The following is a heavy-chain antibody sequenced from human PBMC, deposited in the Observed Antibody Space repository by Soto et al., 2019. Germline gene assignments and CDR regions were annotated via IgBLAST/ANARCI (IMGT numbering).Heavy chain of an antibody. Sequence: QVQLVQSGAEVKKPGSSVKVSCKASGGTFSSYAISWVRQAPGQGLEWMGGIIPIFGTANYAQKFQGRVTXXADESTSXXXXXLXSLRSEDTAVYYCARAQGYSGYDGLSNWGQGTLVTVSS. V-gene: IGHV1-69*12. D-gene: IGHD5-12*01. CDR3: ARAQGYSGYDGLSN. CDR1: GGTFSSYA. J-gene: IGHJ4*02. CDR2: IIPIFGTA.